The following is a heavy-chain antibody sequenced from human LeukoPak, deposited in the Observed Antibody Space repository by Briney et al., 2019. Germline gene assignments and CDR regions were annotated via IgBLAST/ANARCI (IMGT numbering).Heavy chain of an antibody. J-gene: IGHJ4*02. D-gene: IGHD1-20*01. Sequence: PSQTLSLTCTVSGGSISSGDYYWSWIRQPPGKGLEWIGYIYHSGSTYYNPSLKSRVNISVDTSKNQFSLHLTSVTAADTAVYYCACNWHYFDYWGQGTLVTVSS. V-gene: IGHV4-30-4*08. CDR1: GGSISSGDYY. CDR3: ACNWHYFDY. CDR2: IYHSGST.